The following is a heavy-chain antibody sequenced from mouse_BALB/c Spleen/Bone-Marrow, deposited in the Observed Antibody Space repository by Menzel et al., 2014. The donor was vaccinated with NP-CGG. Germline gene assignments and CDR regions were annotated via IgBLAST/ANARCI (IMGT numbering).Heavy chain of an antibody. D-gene: IGHD2-3*01. CDR3: ARYDGYFDY. V-gene: IGHV1-54*01. J-gene: IGHJ2*01. CDR1: GYAFTDYL. Sequence: QVQLQQSGAELVRPGTSVKASCKASGYAFTDYLMEWLKQRPGQGLEWIGVINPGSGSTNYNEKFKDKATLTADKSSSTAYMQLSSLTSDDSAVYFCARYDGYFDYWGHGTILTVSS. CDR2: INPGSGST.